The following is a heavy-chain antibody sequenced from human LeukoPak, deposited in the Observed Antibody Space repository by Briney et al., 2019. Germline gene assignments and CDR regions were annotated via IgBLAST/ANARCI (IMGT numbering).Heavy chain of an antibody. CDR3: AKDIPDGYSSGWWRQQKYYFDY. D-gene: IGHD6-19*01. V-gene: IGHV3-23*01. Sequence: GGSLRLFWEASGFTFSSYWMSWVRQAPGKGLEWVSAISGSGGSTYYADSVKGRFTISRDNSKNTLYLQMNSLRAEDTAVYYCAKDIPDGYSSGWWRQQKYYFDYWGQGTLVTVSS. J-gene: IGHJ4*02. CDR1: GFTFSSYW. CDR2: ISGSGGST.